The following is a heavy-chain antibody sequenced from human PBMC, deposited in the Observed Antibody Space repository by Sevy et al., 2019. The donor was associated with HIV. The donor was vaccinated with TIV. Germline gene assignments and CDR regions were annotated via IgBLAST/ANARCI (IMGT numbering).Heavy chain of an antibody. Sequence: ASVKVSCKASGYTFTTYDINWVRQATGQGLEWMGWMNPNSGNTGYAQKFQGRVTMTSNTSIETAYMELSSLRSEDTAVYYCARFLSTSYYYYHAMDVWGQGTTVTVSS. CDR1: GYTFTTYD. CDR3: ARFLSTSYYYYHAMDV. D-gene: IGHD2-2*01. J-gene: IGHJ6*02. CDR2: MNPNSGNT. V-gene: IGHV1-8*01.